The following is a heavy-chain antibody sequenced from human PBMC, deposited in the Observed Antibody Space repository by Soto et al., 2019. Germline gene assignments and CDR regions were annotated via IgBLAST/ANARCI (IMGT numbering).Heavy chain of an antibody. CDR2: IKEDGSEI. V-gene: IGHV3-7*01. D-gene: IGHD4-17*01. Sequence: EVQVVESGGGLVQPGGSLRLSCAGSGFTFGRHWMTWVRQAPGKGLEWVANIKEDGSEIYYVDSVKGRFTISRDNPKNSLYLETDTLSAKDTALSFCGIHTYGDTGQFFDYLGQGTPVTFSS. CDR3: GIHTYGDTGQFFDY. J-gene: IGHJ4*02. CDR1: GFTFGRHW.